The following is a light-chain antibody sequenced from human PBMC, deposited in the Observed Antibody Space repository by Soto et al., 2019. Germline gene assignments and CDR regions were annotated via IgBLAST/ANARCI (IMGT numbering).Light chain of an antibody. CDR3: QKYNTAPQT. Sequence: LSASVGDRVTITCRASQGIIDYLAWYQHKPGKAPNLLIYAASTLHSGVPSRFSGSGSGTDFTLTISNLQPEDVGTYYCQKYNTAPQTFGPGTKVEIK. CDR2: AAS. J-gene: IGKJ1*01. V-gene: IGKV1-27*01. CDR1: QGIIDY.